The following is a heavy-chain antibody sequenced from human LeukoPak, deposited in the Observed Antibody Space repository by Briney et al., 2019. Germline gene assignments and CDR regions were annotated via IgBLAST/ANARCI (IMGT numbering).Heavy chain of an antibody. D-gene: IGHD3-22*01. Sequence: PGGSLRLSCAASGFTFSSYAMHWVRQAPGKGLEWVAVISYDGSNKYYADFVKGRFTISRDNSKNTLYLQMNSLRAEDTAVYYCAKDFHPVVPAAPGYYDSSGTGMDVGAKGTTVTVPS. CDR1: GFTFSSYA. V-gene: IGHV3-30-3*01. CDR3: AKDFHPVVPAAPGYYDSSGTGMDV. CDR2: ISYDGSNK. J-gene: IGHJ6*04.